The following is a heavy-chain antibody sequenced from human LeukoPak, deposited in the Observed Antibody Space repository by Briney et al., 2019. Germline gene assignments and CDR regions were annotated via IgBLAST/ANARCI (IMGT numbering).Heavy chain of an antibody. CDR1: GFTFDDYG. J-gene: IGHJ5*01. D-gene: IGHD3-16*02. CDR2: INWNGGST. V-gene: IGHV3-20*04. CDR3: PRPRVYLRLGELSLES. Sequence: PGASLRLSCAASGFTFDDYGMNWVHQAPGKGLQRVSDINWNGGSTGYADSVKGRFTISRANAKNSLYLQMNSLRPEDTAFYYCPRPRVYLRLGELSLESWPHGTLVTASS.